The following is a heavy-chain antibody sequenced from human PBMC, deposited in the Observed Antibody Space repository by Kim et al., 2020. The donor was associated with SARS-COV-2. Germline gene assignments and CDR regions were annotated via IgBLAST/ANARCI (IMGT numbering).Heavy chain of an antibody. Sequence: GGSLRLSCSASGFIFRNYAMHWVRQAPGKGLEYVSAITNNGGSTYYADSVKGRFTISRDNSKNTLYLQMSSLRAEDTAVYYCVGPIRASVDSWGQGSLVTVSS. V-gene: IGHV3-64D*06. CDR3: VGPIRASVDS. D-gene: IGHD1-20*01. CDR1: GFIFRNYA. CDR2: ITNNGGST. J-gene: IGHJ4*02.